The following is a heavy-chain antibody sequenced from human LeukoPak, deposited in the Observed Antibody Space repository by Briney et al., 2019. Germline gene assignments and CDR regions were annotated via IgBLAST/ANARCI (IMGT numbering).Heavy chain of an antibody. CDR2: ISSSGSTI. CDR1: EFTFSSYG. D-gene: IGHD3-10*01. V-gene: IGHV3-48*04. Sequence: GGSLRLSCAASEFTFSSYGMHWVRQAPGKGLEWVSYISSSGSTIYYADSVKGRFTISRDNAKNSLYLQMNSLRAEDTAVYYCARDYYGSGSHFDYWGQGTLVTVSS. CDR3: ARDYYGSGSHFDY. J-gene: IGHJ4*02.